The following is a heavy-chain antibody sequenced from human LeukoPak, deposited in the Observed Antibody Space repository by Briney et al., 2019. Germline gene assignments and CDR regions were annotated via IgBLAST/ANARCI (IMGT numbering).Heavy chain of an antibody. J-gene: IGHJ4*02. D-gene: IGHD2-21*01. Sequence: GASVKVSCKASGYTFTTYGISWVRQAPAQGLECMGWINPYNGNTNYAQKLQGRVTMTTDTSTSTAYMELRSLRSDDTAVYYCARELFGRFEYWGQGTLVTVSS. CDR2: INPYNGNT. CDR1: GYTFTTYG. V-gene: IGHV1-18*01. CDR3: ARELFGRFEY.